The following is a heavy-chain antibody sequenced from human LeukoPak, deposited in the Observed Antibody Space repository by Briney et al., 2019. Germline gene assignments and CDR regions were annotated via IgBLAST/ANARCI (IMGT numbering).Heavy chain of an antibody. CDR3: ARGGLSTALDY. D-gene: IGHD1-1*01. CDR2: ITPIFGTA. CDR1: GGTFSSYA. J-gene: IGHJ4*02. V-gene: IGHV1-69*06. Sequence: ASVKVSCKASGGTFSSYAISWVRQAPGQGLEWMGGITPIFGTANYAQKFQGRVTITADKSTSTAYMELSSLRSEDTAVYYCARGGLSTALDYWGQGTLVTVSS.